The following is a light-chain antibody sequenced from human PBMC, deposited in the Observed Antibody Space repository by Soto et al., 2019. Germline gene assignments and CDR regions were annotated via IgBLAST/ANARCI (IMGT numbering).Light chain of an antibody. Sequence: EIVLTHSLATLSLSPCERATLSCRASQSINRHLAWYRQKPGQAPRLLIYDASNRATGIPARFSGSGSGTEFTLTISSLQSEDFAVYYCQQYNNWSFGQGTRLEIK. CDR2: DAS. CDR1: QSINRH. V-gene: IGKV3D-15*01. J-gene: IGKJ5*01. CDR3: QQYNNWS.